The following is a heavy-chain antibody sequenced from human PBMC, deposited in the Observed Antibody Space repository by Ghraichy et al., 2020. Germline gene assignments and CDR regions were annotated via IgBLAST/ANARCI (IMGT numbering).Heavy chain of an antibody. J-gene: IGHJ6*02. D-gene: IGHD4-23*01. CDR1: GFSFSSYS. V-gene: IGHV3-48*02. CDR2: ITRSGSFK. Sequence: GGSLRLSCVGSGFSFSSYSMNWIRQSPGKGLEWVSYITRSGSFKSYAESVKGRFTISRDNAHNSLYLQMNSLRDEDTAVYFCARGSKVVRFFYYDGLDVWGQGATVTFSS. CDR3: ARGSKVVRFFYYDGLDV.